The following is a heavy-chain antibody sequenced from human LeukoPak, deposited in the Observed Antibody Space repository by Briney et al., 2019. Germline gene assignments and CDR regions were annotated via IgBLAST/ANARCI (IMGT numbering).Heavy chain of an antibody. J-gene: IGHJ6*03. V-gene: IGHV3-30*18. CDR2: ILHDGSNK. Sequence: PGGSLRLSCAASGFTFSSYGMNWVRQSPGKGLEWVAVILHDGSNKYYADSVKGRFTISRDNSKNTLYLQMNSLRAEDTAVYYCAKDPTNYYGSGSYYYYMDVWGKGTTVTISS. D-gene: IGHD3-10*01. CDR1: GFTFSSYG. CDR3: AKDPTNYYGSGSYYYYMDV.